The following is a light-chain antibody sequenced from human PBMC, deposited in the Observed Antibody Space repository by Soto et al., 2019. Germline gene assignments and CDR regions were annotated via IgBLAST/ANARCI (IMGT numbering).Light chain of an antibody. J-gene: IGLJ3*02. CDR1: SSDVGGYNY. CDR3: SSYTSSSTLEWV. Sequence: QSALTQPASVSGSPGQSITISCTGTSSDVGGYNYVSWYQQHPGKAPKLMIYDVSNRPSGVSNRFSGSKSGNTASLTISGLQADDEADYYCSSYTSSSTLEWVFGGGTKLTVL. CDR2: DVS. V-gene: IGLV2-14*01.